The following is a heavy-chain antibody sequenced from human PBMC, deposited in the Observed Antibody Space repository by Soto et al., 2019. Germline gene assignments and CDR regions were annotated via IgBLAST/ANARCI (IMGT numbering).Heavy chain of an antibody. D-gene: IGHD3-3*02. V-gene: IGHV4-39*01. CDR3: VRYDRINMKPYSPEGFHI. CDR2: VYYGGAIFYSGNI. J-gene: IGHJ3*02. Sequence: SETLSLTCTVSGDSISSSNSHWGWTRQPPGKGLEYIGSVYYGGAIFYSGNIYYNPSLKGRVTISVDTSKNQFSLRLSSVTAADTGVYYCVRYDRINMKPYSPEGFHIWGQGTMVTVSS. CDR1: GDSISSSNSH.